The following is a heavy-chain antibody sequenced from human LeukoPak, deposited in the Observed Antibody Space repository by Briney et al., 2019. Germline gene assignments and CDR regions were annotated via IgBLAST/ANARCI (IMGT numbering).Heavy chain of an antibody. CDR1: GYTFTSYA. J-gene: IGHJ4*02. D-gene: IGHD2-21*02. Sequence: ASVKVSCKASGYTFTSYAMHWVRQAPGQRLEWMGWINAGNGNTKYSQKFQGRVTITRDTSASTAYMELSSLRSEDTAVYYCATAIMMVTSITTNDYWGQGTLVTVSS. CDR2: INAGNGNT. V-gene: IGHV1-3*01. CDR3: ATAIMMVTSITTNDY.